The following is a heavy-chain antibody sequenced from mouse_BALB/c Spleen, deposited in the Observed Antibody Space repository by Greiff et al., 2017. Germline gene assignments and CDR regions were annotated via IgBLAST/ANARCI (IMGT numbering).Heavy chain of an antibody. V-gene: IGHV3-2*02. CDR1: GYSITSDYA. J-gene: IGHJ2*01. CDR3: ARSELYFDY. Sequence: DVHLVESGPGLVKPSQSLSLTCTVTGYSITSDYAWNWIRQFPGNKLEWMGYISYSGSTSYNPSLKSRISITRDTSKNQFFLQLNSVTTEDTATYYCARSELYFDYWGQGTTLTVSS. CDR2: ISYSGST.